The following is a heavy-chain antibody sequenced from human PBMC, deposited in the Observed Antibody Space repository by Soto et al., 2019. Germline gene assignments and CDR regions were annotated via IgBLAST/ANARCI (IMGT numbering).Heavy chain of an antibody. CDR2: IVPLFRTT. CDR3: ARNLLAMAGRTGD. V-gene: IGHV1-69*01. Sequence: QVQLIQSGAEVKKPGSSVTVSCKISGDTFTSYAMSWVRQAPGQGLEWVGGIVPLFRTTDYEQKFQDRVTITADDSTNTAYMELRNLRSEDTAVYYCARNLLAMAGRTGDWGQGTLVTVSS. D-gene: IGHD6-19*01. CDR1: GDTFTSYA. J-gene: IGHJ4*02.